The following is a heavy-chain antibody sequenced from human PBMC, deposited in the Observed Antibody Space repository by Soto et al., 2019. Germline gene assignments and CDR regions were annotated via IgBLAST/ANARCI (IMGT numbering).Heavy chain of an antibody. V-gene: IGHV1-3*01. D-gene: IGHD5-12*01. CDR3: ARVQYSGYDFKLAFDI. J-gene: IGHJ3*02. CDR1: GYTFDNYA. Sequence: QVQLVQSGAQVKKPGASVKVSCKASGYTFDNYALHWVRQAPGRRLEWMGWSHAGNGYPKYSQSFQGRVTITRDTSASTVHMDLSRLRSEDTAVYYCARVQYSGYDFKLAFDIWGQGTMVTVSS. CDR2: SHAGNGYP.